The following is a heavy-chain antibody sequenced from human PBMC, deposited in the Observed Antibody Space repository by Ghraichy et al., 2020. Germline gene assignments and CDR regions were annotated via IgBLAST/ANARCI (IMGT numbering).Heavy chain of an antibody. CDR3: ANLGGGMITFGGVIVPPTFDY. V-gene: IGHV3-23*01. Sequence: GGSLRLSCAASGFTFSSYAMSWVRQAPGKGLEWVSAISGSGGSTYYADSVKGRFTISRDNSKNTLYLQMNSLRAEDTAVYYCANLGGGMITFGGVIVPPTFDYWGQGTLVTVSS. D-gene: IGHD3-16*02. CDR1: GFTFSSYA. J-gene: IGHJ4*02. CDR2: ISGSGGST.